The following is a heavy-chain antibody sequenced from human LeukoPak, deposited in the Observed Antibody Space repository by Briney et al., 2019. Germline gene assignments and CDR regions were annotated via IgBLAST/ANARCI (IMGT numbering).Heavy chain of an antibody. D-gene: IGHD2-15*01. V-gene: IGHV4-59*08. CDR2: LYYRGST. CDR1: GDSIRSFY. Sequence: PSETLSLTCSVSGDSIRSFYWSWIRQVPGKGLEWIGYLYYRGSTNSNPSLQSRVTISGDTSKNQLSLRLSSVTAADTAVYYCARRAVVVLSPEWYFDLWGRGTPVTVSS. CDR3: ARRAVVVLSPEWYFDL. J-gene: IGHJ2*01.